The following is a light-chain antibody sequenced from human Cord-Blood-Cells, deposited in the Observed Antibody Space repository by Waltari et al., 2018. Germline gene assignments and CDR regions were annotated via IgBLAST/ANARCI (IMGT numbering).Light chain of an antibody. Sequence: TLTQPAPVARPPGQSITIATTRNISYVGGYTHVPWYQQHPGKAPKLMIYEVSKRPSGVSNRFSGSKSGNTASLTISGLQAEDEADYYCCSYAGSSTYVFGTGTKVTVL. CDR2: EVS. J-gene: IGLJ1*01. V-gene: IGLV2-23*02. CDR3: CSYAGSSTYV. CDR1: ISYVGGYTH.